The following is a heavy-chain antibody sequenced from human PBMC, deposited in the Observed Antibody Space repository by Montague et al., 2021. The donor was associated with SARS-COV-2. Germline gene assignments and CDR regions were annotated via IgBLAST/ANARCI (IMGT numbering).Heavy chain of an antibody. D-gene: IGHD4-17*01. Sequence: VKSTKTLTLTCTFSGFSLSTSVVGVGWIRQPPGKALEWLALIXWDDDKPYSPSLKSRLTITKDTSKNQVVLTMTNMDPVDTATYYCAHSYGDYLFDYWGQGTLVTVSS. J-gene: IGHJ4*02. CDR2: IXWDDDK. V-gene: IGHV2-5*02. CDR1: GFSLSTSVVG. CDR3: AHSYGDYLFDY.